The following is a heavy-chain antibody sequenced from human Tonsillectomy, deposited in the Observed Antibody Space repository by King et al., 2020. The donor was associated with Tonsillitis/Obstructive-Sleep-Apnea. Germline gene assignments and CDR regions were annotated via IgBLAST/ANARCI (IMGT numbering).Heavy chain of an antibody. J-gene: IGHJ6*03. CDR3: AREGCSGTSCSYHYYMDV. D-gene: IGHD2-2*01. Sequence: HVQLVESGGGVVQPGRSLRLSCAASGFTFTSYAMHCVRQAPGKGLECLAIISSDGSNKYYTDSVKGRFTISRDNSKNTLYLQMNSLRAEDTAVYYCAREGCSGTSCSYHYYMDVWGKGTTVTVSS. CDR1: GFTFTSYA. V-gene: IGHV3-30*04. CDR2: ISSDGSNK.